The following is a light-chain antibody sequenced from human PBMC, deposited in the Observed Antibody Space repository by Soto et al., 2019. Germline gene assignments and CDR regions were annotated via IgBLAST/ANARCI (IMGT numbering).Light chain of an antibody. CDR1: SSDVSAYNY. CDR2: EVT. J-gene: IGLJ2*01. V-gene: IGLV2-14*01. CDR3: SSYTSGSTLVV. Sequence: QSALTQPASVSGSPGQSITISCSGSSSDVSAYNYVSWYQQHPGKAPRLMIYEVTNRPSGVSNRFSGSKSGNTAALTVSGLRAEDEADYYCSSYTSGSTLVVFGGGTQLTVL.